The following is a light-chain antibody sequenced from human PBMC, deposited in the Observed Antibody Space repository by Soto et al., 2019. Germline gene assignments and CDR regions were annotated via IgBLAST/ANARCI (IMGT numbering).Light chain of an antibody. Sequence: DIQMTQSPSSVSASVGDRVTITCRASQGLSIWLGWFQQRPGRAPKLLVYNASSLQSGVSSRFSGSGSGTDFTLTISNLQPEDSATYYCQQAITFPPTFGGGTKVEVK. J-gene: IGKJ4*01. CDR3: QQAITFPPT. CDR2: NAS. CDR1: QGLSIW. V-gene: IGKV1-12*01.